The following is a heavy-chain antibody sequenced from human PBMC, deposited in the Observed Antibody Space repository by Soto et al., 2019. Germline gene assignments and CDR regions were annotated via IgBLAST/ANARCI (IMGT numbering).Heavy chain of an antibody. Sequence: GGSLRLSCAASGFTFSSYEMNWVRQAPGKGLEWVSYISSGGSSIYYADSVKGRFTISRDNAKNSLYLQMNSLGAEDTAVYYCARLRGTYNYWGQGTLVTVSS. J-gene: IGHJ4*02. CDR3: ARLRGTYNY. CDR2: ISSGGSSI. CDR1: GFTFSSYE. D-gene: IGHD1-26*01. V-gene: IGHV3-48*03.